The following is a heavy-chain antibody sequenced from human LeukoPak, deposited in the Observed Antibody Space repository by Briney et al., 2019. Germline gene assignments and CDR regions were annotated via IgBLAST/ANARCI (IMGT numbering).Heavy chain of an antibody. CDR1: GFTFTNYA. J-gene: IGHJ4*02. CDR3: ARDDYEMGFDY. D-gene: IGHD4-17*01. Sequence: PGGSLRLSCAASGFTFTNYALSWVRQDPGKGLEWVSVISGSGGSTYYADSVKGRFTISRDNSKNTLYLQMNNLRAEDTAVYYCARDDYEMGFDYWGQGTLVTVSS. CDR2: ISGSGGST. V-gene: IGHV3-23*01.